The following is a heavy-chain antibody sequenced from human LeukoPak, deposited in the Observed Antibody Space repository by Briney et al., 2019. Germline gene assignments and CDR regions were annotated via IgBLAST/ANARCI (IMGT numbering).Heavy chain of an antibody. D-gene: IGHD2-15*01. CDR2: IIPIFGTA. Sequence: SVKVSCKASGGTFSSYAISWVRQAPGQGLEWMGRIIPIFGTANYAQKFQGRVTITTDESTSTAYMELSSLRSDDTAVYYCARDRPVVVVAARFDPWGQGTLVTVSS. J-gene: IGHJ5*02. CDR3: ARDRPVVVVAARFDP. V-gene: IGHV1-69*05. CDR1: GGTFSSYA.